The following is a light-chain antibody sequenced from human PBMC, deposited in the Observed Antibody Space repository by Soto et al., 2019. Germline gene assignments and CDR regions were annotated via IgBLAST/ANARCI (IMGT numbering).Light chain of an antibody. CDR2: DAS. CDR3: QQRSNWLFT. V-gene: IGKV3-11*01. J-gene: IGKJ3*01. CDR1: QSVSSY. Sequence: TQSPATLSLSPGERATLSXXAXQSVSSYLAWYQQKPGQAPRLLIYDASNRATGIPARFSGSGSGTDFTLTISSLEPEDFAVYYCQQRSNWLFTFGPGTKVDIK.